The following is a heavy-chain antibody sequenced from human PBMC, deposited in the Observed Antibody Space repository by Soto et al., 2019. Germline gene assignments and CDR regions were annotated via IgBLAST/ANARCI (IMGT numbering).Heavy chain of an antibody. Sequence: KPSETLSLTCTVSGGSISSGDYYWSWIRQPPGKGLEWIGYIYYSGSTYYNPSLKSRVTISVDTSKNQFSLKLSSVTAADTAVYYCAIGVIDDGGLIAFDIWGQGTMVTVSS. CDR2: IYYSGST. CDR1: GGSISSGDYY. CDR3: AIGVIDDGGLIAFDI. J-gene: IGHJ3*02. D-gene: IGHD3-16*01. V-gene: IGHV4-30-4*01.